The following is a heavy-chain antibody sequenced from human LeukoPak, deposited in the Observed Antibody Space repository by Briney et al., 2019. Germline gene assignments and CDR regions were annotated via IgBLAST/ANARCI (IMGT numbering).Heavy chain of an antibody. CDR3: ARGRSIAAAGNYFDY. Sequence: ASVKVSCTASGGTFSSYAISWVRQAPRQGLEWMGGIIPIFGTANYAQKFQGRVTITTDESTSTAYMEMSSLRSEDTAVYYCARGRSIAAAGNYFDYWGQGTLVTVSS. J-gene: IGHJ4*02. D-gene: IGHD6-13*01. V-gene: IGHV1-69*05. CDR1: GGTFSSYA. CDR2: IIPIFGTA.